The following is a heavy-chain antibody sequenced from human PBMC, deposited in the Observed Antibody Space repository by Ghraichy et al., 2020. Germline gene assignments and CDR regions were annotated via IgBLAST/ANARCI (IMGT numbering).Heavy chain of an antibody. CDR2: ITGDGINT. V-gene: IGHV3-23*01. Sequence: GGSLRLSCSASGFTFRYYAMSWVRQAPGRGLQLVSLITGDGINTYYIDSVKGRFTISRDNSQNTLYLQMSSLRAEDTALYYCAKAPVASCSDAIFYPLDYWGQGTLVTVSS. J-gene: IGHJ4*02. CDR3: AKAPVASCSDAIFYPLDY. D-gene: IGHD2-15*01. CDR1: GFTFRYYA.